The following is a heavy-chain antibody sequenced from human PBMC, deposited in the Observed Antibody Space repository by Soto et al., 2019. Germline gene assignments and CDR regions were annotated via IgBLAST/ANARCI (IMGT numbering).Heavy chain of an antibody. D-gene: IGHD5-18*01. CDR1: GFTFSSYA. Sequence: GGSLRRSCAASGFTFSSYAMSWVRQAPGKGLEWVSAISGSGGSTYYADSVKGRFTISRDNSKNTLYLQMNSLRAEDTAVYYCAKDLDTANEYYFDYWGQGTLVTSPQ. CDR3: AKDLDTANEYYFDY. V-gene: IGHV3-23*01. J-gene: IGHJ4*02. CDR2: ISGSGGST.